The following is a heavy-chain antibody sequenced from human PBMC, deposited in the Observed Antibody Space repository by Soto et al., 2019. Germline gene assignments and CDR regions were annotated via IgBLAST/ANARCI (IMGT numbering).Heavy chain of an antibody. CDR2: IFVGGST. V-gene: IGHV3-53*04. Sequence: EVQLVESGGGLVQPGGSLRLSCAASGFTVSSNYMSWVRQAPGKGLEWVSVIFVGGSTYYADSVKGRFTISRHNSKKTLYLQMNSLRAEDTAVYYCARDRDASNWFDPWGQGTLVTVYS. CDR1: GFTVSSNY. J-gene: IGHJ5*02. CDR3: ARDRDASNWFDP.